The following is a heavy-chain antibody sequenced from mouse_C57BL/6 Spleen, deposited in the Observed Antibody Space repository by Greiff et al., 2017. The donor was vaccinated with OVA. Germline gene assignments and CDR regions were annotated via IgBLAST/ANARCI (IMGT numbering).Heavy chain of an antibody. Sequence: EVQLVESGGGLVKPGGSLKLSCAASGFTFSDYGMHWVRQAPEKGLEWVAYISSGRSTIYYADTVKGRFTISRDNAKNTLFLQMTSLRSEDTAMYYCARHIYYDYDGYAMDYWGQGTSVTVSS. CDR3: ARHIYYDYDGYAMDY. V-gene: IGHV5-17*01. CDR1: GFTFSDYG. J-gene: IGHJ4*01. CDR2: ISSGRSTI. D-gene: IGHD2-4*01.